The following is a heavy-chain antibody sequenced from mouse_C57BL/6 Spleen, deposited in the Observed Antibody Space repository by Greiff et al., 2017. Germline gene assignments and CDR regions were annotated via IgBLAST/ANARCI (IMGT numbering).Heavy chain of an antibody. Sequence: EVQGVESGGGLVKPGGSLKLSCAASGFTFSSYAMSWVRQTPEKRLEWVATISDGGSYTYYPDNVKGRFTISRDNAKNNLYLQMSHLKSEDTAMYYCARGAYGSRPWFAYWGQGTLVTVSA. D-gene: IGHD1-1*01. CDR2: ISDGGSYT. CDR3: ARGAYGSRPWFAY. CDR1: GFTFSSYA. V-gene: IGHV5-4*01. J-gene: IGHJ3*01.